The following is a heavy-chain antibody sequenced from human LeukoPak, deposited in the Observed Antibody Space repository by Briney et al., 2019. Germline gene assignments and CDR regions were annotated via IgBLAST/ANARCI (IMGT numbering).Heavy chain of an antibody. Sequence: PSETLTLTCTVSGGSISSHYWSWIRQPPGKGLEWIGYIYYSGSTNYNPSLKSRVTISVDTSKNQFSLKLSSVTAADTAVYYCARGGENCDILTGYYDYWGQGTLVTVSS. D-gene: IGHD3-9*01. CDR1: GGSISSHY. CDR3: ARGGENCDILTGYYDY. J-gene: IGHJ4*02. CDR2: IYYSGST. V-gene: IGHV4-59*11.